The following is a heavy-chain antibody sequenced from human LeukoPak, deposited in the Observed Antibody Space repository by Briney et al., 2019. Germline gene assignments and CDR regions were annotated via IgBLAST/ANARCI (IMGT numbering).Heavy chain of an antibody. Sequence: GGSLRLSCSASGFTFSNYAMHWVRQAPGKGLEYVSAISGDGSSTYYADSMNGRFTFSRDSSKTTLYLQMNSLRAEDTAVYYCASDSYSPEYFQHWGQGTLVTVSS. D-gene: IGHD2-15*01. J-gene: IGHJ1*01. CDR2: ISGDGSST. CDR1: GFTFSNYA. V-gene: IGHV3-64*04. CDR3: ASDSYSPEYFQH.